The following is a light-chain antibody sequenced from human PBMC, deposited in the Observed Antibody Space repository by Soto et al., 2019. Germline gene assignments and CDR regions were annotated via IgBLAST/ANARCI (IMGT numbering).Light chain of an antibody. Sequence: DIQMTQSPSSLSASVADRVTITCQASHHISNSLNWYQQKPGKAPKLLIYDASNLEIGVPSRFSGSGSGTDFTLTISSLQPEDIATYYCQQYDNVPLTFGGGTKVEIK. V-gene: IGKV1-33*01. CDR2: DAS. J-gene: IGKJ4*01. CDR1: HHISNS. CDR3: QQYDNVPLT.